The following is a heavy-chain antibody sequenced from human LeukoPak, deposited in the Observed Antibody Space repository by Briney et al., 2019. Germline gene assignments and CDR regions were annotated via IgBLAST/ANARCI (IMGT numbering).Heavy chain of an antibody. CDR3: ARVPEGDYYYYYYMDV. CDR1: GYTFTSYG. J-gene: IGHJ6*03. Sequence: ASVKVSCKASGYTFTSYGISWVRQAPGQGLEWMGWISAYNGNTNYAQKLQGRVTMTTDTSTSTAYMELRSLRADDTAVYYCARVPEGDYYYYYYMDVWGKGTTVTVSS. V-gene: IGHV1-18*01. CDR2: ISAYNGNT. D-gene: IGHD3-16*01.